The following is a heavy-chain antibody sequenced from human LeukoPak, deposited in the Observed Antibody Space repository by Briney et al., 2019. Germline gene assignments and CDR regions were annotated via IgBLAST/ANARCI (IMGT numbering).Heavy chain of an antibody. V-gene: IGHV3-23*01. CDR1: GFTFSTPG. Sequence: PGGSLRLSCAGSGFTFSTPGMSWVRQAPGKGLEWVSSISGSGASTHYADSVKGRFTISRDNAKNSLYLQMNSLRAEDTAVYYCARWALRYFDFFGQGTLVTVSS. CDR2: ISGSGAST. D-gene: IGHD3-9*01. CDR3: ARWALRYFDF. J-gene: IGHJ4*02.